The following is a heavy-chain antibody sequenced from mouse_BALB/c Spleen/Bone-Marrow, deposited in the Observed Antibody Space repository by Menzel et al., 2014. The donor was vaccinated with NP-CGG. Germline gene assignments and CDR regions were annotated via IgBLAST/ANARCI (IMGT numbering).Heavy chain of an antibody. V-gene: IGHV5-6-5*01. CDR1: GFTFSSYA. Sequence: EVQRVESGGGLVKPGGSLKLSCAASGFTFSSYAMSWVRQTPEKRLEWVASISSGGSTYYPDSVKGRFTISRDNARNILYLQMSSLRSEDTAMYYCARLITRGNFDYWGQGTTLTVSS. CDR3: ARLITRGNFDY. D-gene: IGHD2-4*01. CDR2: ISSGGST. J-gene: IGHJ2*01.